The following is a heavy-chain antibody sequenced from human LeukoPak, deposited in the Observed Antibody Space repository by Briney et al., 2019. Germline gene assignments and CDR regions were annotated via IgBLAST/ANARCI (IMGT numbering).Heavy chain of an antibody. D-gene: IGHD6-13*01. CDR2: ISYDGSNK. Sequence: PGGSLRLSCAASGFTFSSYGMHWVRQAPGKGLEWVAVISYDGSNKYYADSVKGQFTISRDNSKNTLYLQMNSLRAEDTAVYYCAKDRSSSWLDYWGQGTLVTVSS. J-gene: IGHJ4*02. CDR3: AKDRSSSWLDY. CDR1: GFTFSSYG. V-gene: IGHV3-30*18.